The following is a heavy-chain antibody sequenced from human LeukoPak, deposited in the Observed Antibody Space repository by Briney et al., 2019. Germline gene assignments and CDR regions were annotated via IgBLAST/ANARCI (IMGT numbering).Heavy chain of an antibody. CDR3: ARGPHFDY. Sequence: SETLSLICTVSGGSISSYYWRWIRQPPGKGLEWIGFIYSSGSTNYNPSLKSRVTISVDTSKNQFSLKLNSVTAADTAVYYCARGPHFDYWGQGTLVTVSS. CDR1: GGSISSYY. V-gene: IGHV4-59*01. J-gene: IGHJ4*02. CDR2: IYSSGST.